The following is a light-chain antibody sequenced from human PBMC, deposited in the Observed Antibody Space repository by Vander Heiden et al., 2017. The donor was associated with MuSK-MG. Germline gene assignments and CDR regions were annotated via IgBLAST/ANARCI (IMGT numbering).Light chain of an antibody. CDR1: SANIRAAFD. J-gene: IGLJ2*01. CDR2: GNS. V-gene: IGLV1-40*01. CDR3: QSYDSSLSGSV. Sequence: QSVLTQPPSVSGAPGQRLTLSCTGSSANIRAAFDEHFCQHLPGTAPKLLIYGNSNRPSGVPDRFSGSKSGTSASLAITRLQAEDEADYYCQSYDSSLSGSVFGGGTKLTVL.